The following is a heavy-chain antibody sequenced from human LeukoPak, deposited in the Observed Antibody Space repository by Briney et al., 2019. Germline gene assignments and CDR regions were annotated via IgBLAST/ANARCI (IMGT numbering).Heavy chain of an antibody. J-gene: IGHJ4*02. Sequence: SETLSLTCTVSGGSISSYYWNWIRQPPGKGLEWIGYIYSSGSTNYNPSLKSQVTISVDTSKNQFSLKLSSLTAADTAVYYCARGPTRVYVDYWGQGTLVTVSS. CDR3: ARGPTRVYVDY. CDR1: GGSISSYY. CDR2: IYSSGST. V-gene: IGHV4-59*01.